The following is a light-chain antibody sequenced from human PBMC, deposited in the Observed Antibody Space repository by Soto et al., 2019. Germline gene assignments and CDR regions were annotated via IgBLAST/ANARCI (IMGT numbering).Light chain of an antibody. Sequence: EIVLTQSPGTLSLSPGERATLSCRASQSVSSSYLAWYQQKPGQAPRLLIYGASSRATGIPDRFSGSGSGTDFTLPISRLEPEDFAVYYSQQYGSSPRTFGPGTKVDIK. CDR3: QQYGSSPRT. J-gene: IGKJ3*01. CDR2: GAS. V-gene: IGKV3-20*01. CDR1: QSVSSSY.